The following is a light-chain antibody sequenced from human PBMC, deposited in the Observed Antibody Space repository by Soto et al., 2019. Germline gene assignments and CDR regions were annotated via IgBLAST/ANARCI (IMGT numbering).Light chain of an antibody. CDR2: SAS. Sequence: EIVMTQSPATLSVSPGERATLSCRASQSVSSNLAWYQQKPGQAPRLLIYSASTRATGIPARFSGSGSGTEFTLNISSLQAEDFAVYYCQQYNNWPPMAFGQGTKVEIK. V-gene: IGKV3-15*01. CDR3: QQYNNWPPMA. CDR1: QSVSSN. J-gene: IGKJ1*01.